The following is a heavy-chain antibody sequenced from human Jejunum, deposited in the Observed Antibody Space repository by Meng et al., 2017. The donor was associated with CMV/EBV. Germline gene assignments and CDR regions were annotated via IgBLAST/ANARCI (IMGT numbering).Heavy chain of an antibody. J-gene: IGHJ5*02. CDR1: GFTFSSFA. CDR2: SSSGST. Sequence: SCEASGFTFSSFAMSWVRQAPGKGLEWVSGSSSGSTYYAGSVKGRFSISRGNSKSTLFLQMNSLRDEDTAVYYCARGLNWLDPWGQGTLVTVSS. D-gene: IGHD3-10*01. V-gene: IGHV3-23*01. CDR3: ARGLNWLDP.